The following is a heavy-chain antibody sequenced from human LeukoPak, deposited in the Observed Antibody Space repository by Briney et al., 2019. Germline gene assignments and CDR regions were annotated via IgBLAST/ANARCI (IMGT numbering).Heavy chain of an antibody. Sequence: GGSLRLSCVGSGFTFRTYAMIWVRQAPGKGLQWVSAISDSGGSTYYADSVKGRFTISRDNSKNTLYLQMNSLRAEDTAVYYCAKVPYSSGGGIFDYWGQGTLVTVSS. J-gene: IGHJ4*02. CDR1: GFTFRTYA. CDR2: ISDSGGST. D-gene: IGHD6-19*01. V-gene: IGHV3-23*01. CDR3: AKVPYSSGGGIFDY.